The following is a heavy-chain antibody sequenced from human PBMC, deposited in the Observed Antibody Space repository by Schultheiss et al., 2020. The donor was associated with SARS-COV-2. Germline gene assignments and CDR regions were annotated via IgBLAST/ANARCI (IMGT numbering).Heavy chain of an antibody. CDR2: FYHAGST. Sequence: SETLSLTCTVSGGSISSGGYYWSWVRQLPGEVLEVIGYFYHAGSTSYNPSLKSRVTISLDTSKNQFSLKLSSVTAADTAVYYCARNHIVGATNYYYYGMDVWGQGTTVTVSS. V-gene: IGHV4-30-4*08. J-gene: IGHJ6*02. CDR1: GGSISSGGYY. D-gene: IGHD1-26*01. CDR3: ARNHIVGATNYYYYGMDV.